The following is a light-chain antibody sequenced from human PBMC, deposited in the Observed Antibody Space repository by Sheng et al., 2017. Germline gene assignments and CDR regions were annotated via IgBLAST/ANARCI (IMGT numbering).Light chain of an antibody. CDR3: QQYASSWT. CDR2: DAS. CDR1: QSVSSY. V-gene: IGKV3-11*01. J-gene: IGKJ1*01. Sequence: EIVLTQSPATLSLSPGERATLSCRASQSVSSYLAWYQQKPGQAPRLLIFDASNRATGIPARFSGSGSGTDFTLTISRLEPEDVAVYYCQQYASSWTFGQGTKVEIQ.